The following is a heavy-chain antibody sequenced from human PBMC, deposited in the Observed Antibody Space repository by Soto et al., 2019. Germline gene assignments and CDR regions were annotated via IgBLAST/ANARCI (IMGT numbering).Heavy chain of an antibody. V-gene: IGHV4-4*02. CDR2: IYHSGNT. J-gene: IGHJ4*02. Sequence: QVQLQESGPGLVKPSGTLSLTCAVSGGSISSSNWWCWVRQPPGKGLEWIAEIYHSGNTNYNPSLKSRVTMAVDKSRNQFSLKLSSVTAADTAVYYCARRWGEGRVDYWGQGTLVTVSS. D-gene: IGHD3-10*01. CDR1: GGSISSSNW. CDR3: ARRWGEGRVDY.